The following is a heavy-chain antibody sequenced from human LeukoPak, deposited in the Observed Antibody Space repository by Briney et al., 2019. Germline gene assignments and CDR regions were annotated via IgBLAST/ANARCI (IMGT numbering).Heavy chain of an antibody. CDR2: INHSGST. J-gene: IGHJ4*02. V-gene: IGHV4-34*01. Sequence: SETLSLTCAVYGGSFSGYYWSWIRQPPGKGLEWIGEINHSGSTNYNPSLKSRVTISVDTSKNQFSLKLSSVTAADTAVYYCARVAGDLIRSRKRVHSSSWGFDYWGQGTLVTVSS. D-gene: IGHD6-13*01. CDR3: ARVAGDLIRSRKRVHSSSWGFDY. CDR1: GGSFSGYY.